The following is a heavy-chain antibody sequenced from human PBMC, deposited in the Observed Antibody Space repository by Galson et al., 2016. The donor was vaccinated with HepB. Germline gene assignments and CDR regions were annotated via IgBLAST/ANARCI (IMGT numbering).Heavy chain of an antibody. CDR3: ATEPELTATTWGLDV. V-gene: IGHV3-48*02. CDR1: GFTFSSYS. CDR2: ISSSGTTI. J-gene: IGHJ6*02. D-gene: IGHD1-14*01. Sequence: SLRLSCAASGFTFSSYSMNWVRQTPGMGLEWLSYISSSGTTIYYADSVKGRFTISRDNAKNSLYLQMNSLRDEDTAVYYCATEPELTATTWGLDVWGQGTTVTVSS.